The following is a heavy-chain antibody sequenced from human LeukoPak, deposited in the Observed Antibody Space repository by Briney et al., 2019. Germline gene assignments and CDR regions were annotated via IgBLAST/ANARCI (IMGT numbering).Heavy chain of an antibody. CDR3: HLGGADGEFDY. D-gene: IGHD3-10*01. V-gene: IGHV1-46*01. CDR1: GYTFTSYY. Sequence: ASVKVSCKASGYTFTSYYMHWVRQAPGQGLEWMGIINPSGGSTSYAQKFQGRVTMTRDTSTSTVYMELSSLRSEDTAVYYCHLGGADGEFDYWGQGTLVTVSS. CDR2: INPSGGST. J-gene: IGHJ4*02.